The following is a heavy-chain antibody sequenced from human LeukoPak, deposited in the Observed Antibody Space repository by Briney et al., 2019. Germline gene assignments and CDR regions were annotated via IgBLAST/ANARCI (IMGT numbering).Heavy chain of an antibody. CDR3: AGGGSGSYYNPLYYYYYGIDV. Sequence: SVKVSCKASGGTFSSYAISWVRQAPGQGLEWMGRIITILGIANYAQKFQGRVTITADKSTSTAYMELSSLRSEDTAVYYCAGGGSGSYYNPLYYYYYGIDVWGQGTTVTVSS. CDR2: IITILGIA. V-gene: IGHV1-69*04. J-gene: IGHJ6*02. D-gene: IGHD3-10*01. CDR1: GGTFSSYA.